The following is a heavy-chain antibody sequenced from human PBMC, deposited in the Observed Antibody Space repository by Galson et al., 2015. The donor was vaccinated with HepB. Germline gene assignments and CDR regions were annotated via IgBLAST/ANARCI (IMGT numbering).Heavy chain of an antibody. CDR2: ISSSSSTI. Sequence: SLRLSCAASGFTFSSYSMNWVRQAPGKGLEWVSYISSSSSTIYYADSVKGRFTISRDNAKNSLYLQMNSLRAEDTAVYYCARGSDYDILTGPFDYWGQGTLVTVSS. CDR1: GFTFSSYS. D-gene: IGHD3-9*01. CDR3: ARGSDYDILTGPFDY. J-gene: IGHJ4*02. V-gene: IGHV3-48*01.